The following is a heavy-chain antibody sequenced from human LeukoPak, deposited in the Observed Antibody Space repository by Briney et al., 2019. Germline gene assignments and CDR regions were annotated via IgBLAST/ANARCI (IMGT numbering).Heavy chain of an antibody. J-gene: IGHJ4*02. D-gene: IGHD6-19*01. CDR1: GFTFDDYA. V-gene: IGHV3-9*03. CDR3: AKEGSGWYYFDY. Sequence: GRSLRLSCAASGFTFDDYATHWVRQAPATGLEWVSGISWNSGSIGYADSVKGRFTISRDNAKNSLYLQMNSLRAEDMALYYCAKEGSGWYYFDYWGQGNLVTVSS. CDR2: ISWNSGSI.